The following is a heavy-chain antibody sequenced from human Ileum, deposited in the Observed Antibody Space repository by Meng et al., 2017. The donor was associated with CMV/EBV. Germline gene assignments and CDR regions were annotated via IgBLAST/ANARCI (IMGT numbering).Heavy chain of an antibody. Sequence: FTNYYIHWVRQAPGQGLEGVGIINPSVGTTSYAQKCQGRVTMTRDTSTSTVYMELSSLTSEDTAVYYCARGSGIVGATTGSEYFQHWGQGTLVTVSS. V-gene: IGHV1-46*01. J-gene: IGHJ1*01. D-gene: IGHD1-26*01. CDR3: ARGSGIVGATTGSEYFQH. CDR2: INPSVGTT. CDR1: FTNYY.